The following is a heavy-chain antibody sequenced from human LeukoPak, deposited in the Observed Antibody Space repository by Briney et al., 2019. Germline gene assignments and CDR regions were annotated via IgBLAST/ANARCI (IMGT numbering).Heavy chain of an antibody. J-gene: IGHJ4*02. CDR2: IHPSGTT. CDR3: AKDLTFGGLLDY. D-gene: IGHD3-3*02. CDR1: GGSISSGGYY. V-gene: IGHV4-61*02. Sequence: SSETLSLTCTVSGGSISSGGYYWSWIRQPAGKGLEWIGRIHPSGTTNYNPSLESRVTISVDTSKNQFSLELSSVTASDTAFYYCAKDLTFGGLLDYWGQGTLVTVSS.